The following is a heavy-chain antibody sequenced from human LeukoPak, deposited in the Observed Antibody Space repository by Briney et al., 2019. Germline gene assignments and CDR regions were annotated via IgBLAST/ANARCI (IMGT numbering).Heavy chain of an antibody. CDR3: ARGPVGTYSYGLSWFDP. Sequence: GGSLRLSCAASGFTVSSNYMSWVRQAPGKGLEWVSGIYSGGSTYYADPVKGRFTISRDNSKNTLYLQMNSLRAEDTAVYYCARGPVGTYSYGLSWFDPWGQGTLVTVSS. D-gene: IGHD5-18*01. CDR2: IYSGGST. V-gene: IGHV3-53*01. CDR1: GFTVSSNY. J-gene: IGHJ5*02.